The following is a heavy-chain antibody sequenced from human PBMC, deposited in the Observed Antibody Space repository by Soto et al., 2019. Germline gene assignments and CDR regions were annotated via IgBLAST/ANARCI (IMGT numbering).Heavy chain of an antibody. CDR2: ISYDGSNK. J-gene: IGHJ6*02. Sequence: GGSLRLSCAASGFTFSSYGMHWVRQAPGKGLEWVAVISYDGSNKYYADSVKGRFTISRDNSKNTLYLQMNSLRAEDTAVYYCAKAHNIVVVVAVTGLYYGMDVWGQGTTDTVSS. CDR3: AKAHNIVVVVAVTGLYYGMDV. D-gene: IGHD2-15*01. V-gene: IGHV3-30*18. CDR1: GFTFSSYG.